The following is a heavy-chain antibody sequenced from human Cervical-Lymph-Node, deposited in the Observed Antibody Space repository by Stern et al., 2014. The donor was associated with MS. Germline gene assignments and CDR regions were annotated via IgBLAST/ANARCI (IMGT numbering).Heavy chain of an antibody. D-gene: IGHD1-26*01. V-gene: IGHV3-23*04. CDR1: GFTIRFYG. CDR2: MGGSGNKT. CDR3: AKGRRVGAAGYFDY. Sequence: EVQLVESGGNLVQPGGSLRLSCATSGFTIRFYGMAWVRQAPGKGLEWVSGMGGSGNKTYYADSVKGRFAISRDDSRNTLFLVMDSLRAEDTAIYYCAKGRRVGAAGYFDYWGQGVLVTVSS. J-gene: IGHJ4*02.